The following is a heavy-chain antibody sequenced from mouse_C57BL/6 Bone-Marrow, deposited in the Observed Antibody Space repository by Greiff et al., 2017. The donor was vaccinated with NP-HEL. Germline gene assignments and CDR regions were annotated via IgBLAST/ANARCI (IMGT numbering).Heavy chain of an antibody. V-gene: IGHV10-1*01. Sequence: GGGLVQPKGSLKLSCAASGFSFNTYAMNWVRQAPGKGLEWVARIRSKSNNYATYYADSVKDRFTISRDDSESMLYLQMNNLKTEDTAMYYCVRQLTRYAMDYWGQGTSVTVSS. J-gene: IGHJ4*01. CDR1: GFSFNTYA. CDR3: VRQLTRYAMDY. CDR2: IRSKSNNYAT.